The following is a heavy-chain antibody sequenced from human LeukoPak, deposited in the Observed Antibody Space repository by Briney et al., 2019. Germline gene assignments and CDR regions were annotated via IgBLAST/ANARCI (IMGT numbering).Heavy chain of an antibody. J-gene: IGHJ5*02. Sequence: ASVKVSCKASGYTFTNYDINWVRQAAGQGLEWMGWMKPDSGATGYAEKFRGRVTLTSDTSTSTAYMELSGLRSEDTAVYFCARTYYDGSRNPNWFXPXXQGTXXTVS. V-gene: IGHV1-8*01. D-gene: IGHD3-22*01. CDR1: GYTFTNYD. CDR2: MKPDSGAT. CDR3: ARTYYDGSRNPNWFXP.